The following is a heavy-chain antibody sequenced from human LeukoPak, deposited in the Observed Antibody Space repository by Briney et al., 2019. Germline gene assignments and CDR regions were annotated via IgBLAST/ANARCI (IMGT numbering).Heavy chain of an antibody. CDR1: GGSISSGGYY. Sequence: SQTLSLTCTFSGGSISSGGYYWSWIRQHPGKGLEWIGYIYYSGSTYYNPSLKSRVTISVDTSKNQFSLKLSSVTAADTAVYYCARDPGWCQADENCHYFDYWGQGTLVTVSS. V-gene: IGHV4-31*03. CDR3: ARDPGWCQADENCHYFDY. D-gene: IGHD2-21*01. J-gene: IGHJ4*02. CDR2: IYYSGST.